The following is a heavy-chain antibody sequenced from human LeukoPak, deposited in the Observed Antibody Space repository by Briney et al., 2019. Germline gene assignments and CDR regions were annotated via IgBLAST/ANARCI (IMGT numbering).Heavy chain of an antibody. V-gene: IGHV5-51*01. CDR2: IYPDDSNT. D-gene: IGHD3-22*01. J-gene: IGHJ1*01. CDR3: VRLGEYYGSNGYSPGYFQQ. Sequence: GESLKISCKGSAYSFRRRWIGWVRQMPVKGLEWMGMIYPDDSNTKYGASFRGQVTISADQSTTTAYLQWSSLKASDTAIYYCVRLGEYYGSNGYSPGYFQQWGQGALVTVSS. CDR1: AYSFRRRW.